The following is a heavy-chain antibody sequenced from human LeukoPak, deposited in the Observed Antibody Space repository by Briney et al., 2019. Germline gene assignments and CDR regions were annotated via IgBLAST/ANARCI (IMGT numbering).Heavy chain of an antibody. Sequence: ASVKVSCKASGYTFTSYYMHWVRQAPGQGLEWVGWISGYNGKTDYAEKFQGRVTMTTDTSTSTAYLELRSLRSDDTAMYYCARDESIFDIWGPGTMVTVSS. D-gene: IGHD6-6*01. V-gene: IGHV1-18*04. CDR2: ISGYNGKT. J-gene: IGHJ3*02. CDR3: ARDESIFDI. CDR1: GYTFTSYY.